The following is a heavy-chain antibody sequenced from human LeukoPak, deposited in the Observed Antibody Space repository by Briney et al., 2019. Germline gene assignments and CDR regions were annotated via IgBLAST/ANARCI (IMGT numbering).Heavy chain of an antibody. J-gene: IGHJ4*02. D-gene: IGHD5-24*01. CDR1: GYSFTSYW. Sequence: AGESLKISCKGSGYSFTSYWIGWVRQMPGKGLEWMGIIYPGDSDTRYSPSFQGQVTISADKSISTAYLQWSSLKASDTAMYYCARHGSPGDGYNQIDYWGQGTLVTVSS. V-gene: IGHV5-51*01. CDR2: IYPGDSDT. CDR3: ARHGSPGDGYNQIDY.